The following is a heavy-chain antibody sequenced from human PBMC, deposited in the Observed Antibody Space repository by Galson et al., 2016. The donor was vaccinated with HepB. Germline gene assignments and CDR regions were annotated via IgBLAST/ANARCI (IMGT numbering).Heavy chain of an antibody. Sequence: SMTLSCAGTGPSLGSHGMLWVRQAPGKGLEWVSTLSGCGVGTYYADSVKGRFIVSRDNSKNTLYLLMTRPTAEDTAVYYCAKDRTLVVWLEMDPDDALDIWGQGTMVTVSS. CDR3: AKDRTLVVWLEMDPDDALDI. CDR1: GPSLGSHG. CDR2: LSGCGVGT. V-gene: IGHV3-23*01. D-gene: IGHD2-2*01. J-gene: IGHJ3*02.